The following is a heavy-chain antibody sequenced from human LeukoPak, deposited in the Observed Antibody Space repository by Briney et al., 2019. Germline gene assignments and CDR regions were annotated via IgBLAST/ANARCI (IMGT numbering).Heavy chain of an antibody. Sequence: GGSLRLSCTASGFSFSGHWMHWARQLPGKGLVWVSRISPTGSTTSYADSVKGRFTVSRDNAKNTLYLQMNSLRAEDTAVYYCAKVLSYTPGDYWGQGTLVTVSS. D-gene: IGHD2-2*02. CDR2: ISPTGSTT. CDR3: AKVLSYTPGDY. V-gene: IGHV3-74*01. J-gene: IGHJ4*02. CDR1: GFSFSGHW.